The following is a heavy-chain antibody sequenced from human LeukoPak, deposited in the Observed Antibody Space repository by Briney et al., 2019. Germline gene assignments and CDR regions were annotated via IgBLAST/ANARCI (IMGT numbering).Heavy chain of an antibody. J-gene: IGHJ6*02. V-gene: IGHV3-7*01. CDR1: GFTFSSYW. CDR3: ARDNNGMDV. Sequence: GGSLRLSCAVSGFTFSSYWMSWVRQAPGKGLEWVANIKQDGSEKYYVDSVKGRFTISRDNAKNSLYLQMNSLRAEDTAVYYCARDNNGMDVWGQGTTVTVSS. CDR2: IKQDGSEK.